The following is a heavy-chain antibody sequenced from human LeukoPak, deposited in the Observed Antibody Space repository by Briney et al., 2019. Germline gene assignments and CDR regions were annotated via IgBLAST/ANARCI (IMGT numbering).Heavy chain of an antibody. V-gene: IGHV1-69*05. J-gene: IGHJ4*02. Sequence: SVKVSCKASGGTFSSYAISWVRQAPGQGLEWMGGIIPIFGTANYAQKFQGRVTITTDESTSTAYMELSSLRSEDTAVYYCARGPVIAAAGYYFDYWGQGTLVTVST. CDR2: IIPIFGTA. D-gene: IGHD6-13*01. CDR3: ARGPVIAAAGYYFDY. CDR1: GGTFSSYA.